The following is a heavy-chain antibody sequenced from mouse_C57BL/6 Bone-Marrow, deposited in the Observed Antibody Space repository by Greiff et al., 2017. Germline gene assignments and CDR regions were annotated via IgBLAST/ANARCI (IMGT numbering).Heavy chain of an antibody. CDR3: ARQLTAY. CDR1: GYTFTSYG. D-gene: IGHD3-2*02. CDR2: LYPRSGSA. J-gene: IGHJ3*01. V-gene: IGHV1-81*01. Sequence: QVHVKQPGAELARPGASVKLSCKASGYTFTSYGISWVKQRTGQGLEWIGELYPRSGSAYYNEKFKGKATLTADKSSSTAYMELRSLTSEDSAVYFSARQLTAYWGRGTLVTVTA.